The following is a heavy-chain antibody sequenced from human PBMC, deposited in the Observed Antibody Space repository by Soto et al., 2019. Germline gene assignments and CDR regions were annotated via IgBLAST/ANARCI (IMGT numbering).Heavy chain of an antibody. J-gene: IGHJ6*02. V-gene: IGHV3-23*01. CDR1: GFTFSSYA. CDR3: AKDLSQWSTLNYYYYGMDV. Sequence: GGSLRLSCAASGFTFSSYAMSWVRQAPGKGLEWVSAISGSGGSTYYADSVKGRFTISRDNSKNTLYLQMNSLRAEDTAVYYCAKDLSQWSTLNYYYYGMDVWGQGTTVTVSS. D-gene: IGHD2-15*01. CDR2: ISGSGGST.